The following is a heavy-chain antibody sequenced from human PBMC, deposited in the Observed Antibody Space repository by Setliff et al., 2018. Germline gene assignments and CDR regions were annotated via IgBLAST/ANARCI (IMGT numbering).Heavy chain of an antibody. CDR3: ARDISAAVPAAILYY. J-gene: IGHJ4*02. Sequence: ASVKVSCKASGYTFTSYAMHWVRQAPGQRLEWMGWINAGNGNTKYSQKFQGRVTITRDTSASTAYMELSGLRSEDTAVYYCARDISAAVPAAILYYWGQGTLVTVSS. CDR2: INAGNGNT. CDR1: GYTFTSYA. V-gene: IGHV1-3*01. D-gene: IGHD2-2*01.